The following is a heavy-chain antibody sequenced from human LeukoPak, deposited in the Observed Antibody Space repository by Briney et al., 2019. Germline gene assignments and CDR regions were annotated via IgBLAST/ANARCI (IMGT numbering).Heavy chain of an antibody. CDR1: GGSISSYY. V-gene: IGHV4-59*12. D-gene: IGHD2-15*01. CDR3: AILGRGGYCSGGSCPPDY. CDR2: IYYSGST. Sequence: SETLSLTCTVSGGSISSYYWSWIRQPPGKGLEWIGYIYYSGSTNYNPSLKGRVTISVDASKNQFSLKLSSVTAADTAVYYCAILGRGGYCSGGSCPPDYWGQGTLVTVSS. J-gene: IGHJ4*02.